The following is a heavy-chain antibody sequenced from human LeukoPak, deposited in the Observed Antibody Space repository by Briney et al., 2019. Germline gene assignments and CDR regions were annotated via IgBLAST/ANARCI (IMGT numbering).Heavy chain of an antibody. D-gene: IGHD4-17*01. Sequence: PGGSLRLSCAASGFNFNTYAMHWVRQAPGKGLEWLSVISYDGNNKYYADSVKGRFTISRDSSKDTLYLQVNSLRGEDTAVYYCARSETVTAGYYYYGMDVWGQGTTDTVSS. V-gene: IGHV3-30*04. CDR1: GFNFNTYA. J-gene: IGHJ6*02. CDR3: ARSETVTAGYYYYGMDV. CDR2: ISYDGNNK.